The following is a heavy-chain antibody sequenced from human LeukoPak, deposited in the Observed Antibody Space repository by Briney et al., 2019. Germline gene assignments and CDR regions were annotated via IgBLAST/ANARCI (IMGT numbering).Heavy chain of an antibody. J-gene: IGHJ4*02. CDR1: GFTFSSYW. Sequence: GGSLRLSCAASGFTFSSYWMNWVRQAPGKGLVWVSRIASDGCSTTYADSVKGRFSISRDNAKNTLYLQMNSLRVEDTAVYYCARGRPHGNDYWGQGTLVTVSS. CDR3: ARGRPHGNDY. D-gene: IGHD4-23*01. V-gene: IGHV3-74*01. CDR2: IASDGCST.